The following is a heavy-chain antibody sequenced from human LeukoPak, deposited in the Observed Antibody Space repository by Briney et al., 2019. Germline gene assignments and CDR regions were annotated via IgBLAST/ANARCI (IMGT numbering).Heavy chain of an antibody. CDR2: INHSGST. Sequence: SETLSLTCAVYGGSFSGYYWSWIRQPPGKGLEWIGEINHSGSTNYNPSLKSRVTISVDTSKNQFSLKLSSVTAADTAVYYCARESSNRDAFDIWGQGTVVTVSS. CDR1: GGSFSGYY. D-gene: IGHD6-13*01. V-gene: IGHV4-34*01. CDR3: ARESSNRDAFDI. J-gene: IGHJ3*02.